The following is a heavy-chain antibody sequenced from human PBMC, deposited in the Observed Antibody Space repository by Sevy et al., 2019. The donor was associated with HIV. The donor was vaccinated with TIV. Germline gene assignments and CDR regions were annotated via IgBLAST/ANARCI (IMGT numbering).Heavy chain of an antibody. CDR1: GFSLGEYS. CDR2: IRSEVYGGTT. J-gene: IGHJ4*02. Sequence: GGSLRLSCTASGFSLGEYSMSWFRQAPGKGLEWVSFIRSEVYGGTTEYAASVKGRFTISRDDSKSIAYLQMSSLKTEDTAVYYCTRGRRVYADYGVDFWGQGPLVTVSS. D-gene: IGHD4-17*01. V-gene: IGHV3-49*03. CDR3: TRGRRVYADYGVDF.